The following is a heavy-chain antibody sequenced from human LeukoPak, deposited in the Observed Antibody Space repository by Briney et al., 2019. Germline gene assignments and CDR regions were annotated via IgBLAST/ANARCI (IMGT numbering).Heavy chain of an antibody. V-gene: IGHV4-39*07. CDR3: ARGIAVAGPIDY. D-gene: IGHD6-19*01. Sequence: KPSETLSLTCTVSGGSISSTSYYWGWIRQPPGKGLEWIGEINHSGSTNYNPSLKSRVTISVDTSKNQFSLKLSSVTAADTAVYYCARGIAVAGPIDYWGQGTLVTVSS. CDR2: INHSGST. J-gene: IGHJ4*02. CDR1: GGSISSTSYY.